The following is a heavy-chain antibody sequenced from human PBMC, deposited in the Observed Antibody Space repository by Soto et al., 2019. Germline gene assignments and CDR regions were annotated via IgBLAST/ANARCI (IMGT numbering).Heavy chain of an antibody. CDR3: ARSGGVSGWSSFDY. V-gene: IGHV6-1*01. D-gene: IGHD6-19*01. Sequence: SQTLSLTYAISGDSVSSNSAAWNWIRQSPSRGLEWLGRTYYRSKWYNDYAVSVKSRITINPDTSKNQFSLQLNSVTPEDTAVYYCARSGGVSGWSSFDYWGQGTLVTVSS. J-gene: IGHJ4*02. CDR2: TYYRSKWYN. CDR1: GDSVSSNSAA.